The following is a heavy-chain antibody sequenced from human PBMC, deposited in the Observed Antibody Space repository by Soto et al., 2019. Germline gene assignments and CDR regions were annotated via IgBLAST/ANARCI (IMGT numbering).Heavy chain of an antibody. CDR1: GGSISSYY. Sequence: SETLSLTCTVSGGSISSYYWSWIRQPPGKGLEWIGYIYYSGSTNYNPSLKSRVTISVDKPKNQFSLKLSSVTAADTAVYYCARRGETYWFDPWGQGTLVTVSS. D-gene: IGHD2-21*01. J-gene: IGHJ5*02. V-gene: IGHV4-59*08. CDR3: ARRGETYWFDP. CDR2: IYYSGST.